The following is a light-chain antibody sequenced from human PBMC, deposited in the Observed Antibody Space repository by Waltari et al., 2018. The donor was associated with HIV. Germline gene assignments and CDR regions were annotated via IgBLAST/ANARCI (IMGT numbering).Light chain of an antibody. J-gene: IGLJ3*02. V-gene: IGLV4-60*03. CDR2: LEGRGSY. CDR1: SGHSSYI. Sequence: QPVLTQSSSASASLGSSVKLTCTLSSGHSSYIIAWHQQQPGKAPRYLMKLEGRGSYNKAGGLPDRCSGSSSGADRYLPISNLQSEDEADYYCETLDSNTQWVFGGGTKLTVL. CDR3: ETLDSNTQWV.